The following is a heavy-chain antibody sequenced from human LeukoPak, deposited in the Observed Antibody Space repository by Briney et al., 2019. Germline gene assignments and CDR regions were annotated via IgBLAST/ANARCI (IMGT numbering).Heavy chain of an antibody. CDR2: IYPGDSDT. D-gene: IGHD1-26*01. CDR3: ARALVGAATLSY. V-gene: IGHV5-51*04. Sequence: GESLKISCKGSGYSFTTYWIAWVRQMPGKGLEWMGVIYPGDSDTRYSPSFQGQVTLSADKPISTAYLQWSSLKASDTAIYYCARALVGAATLSYWGQGILVTVSS. J-gene: IGHJ4*02. CDR1: GYSFTTYW.